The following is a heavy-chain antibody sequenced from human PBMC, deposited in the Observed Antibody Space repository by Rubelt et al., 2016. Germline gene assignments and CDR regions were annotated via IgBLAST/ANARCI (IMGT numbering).Heavy chain of an antibody. CDR3: ARWYSTGWSIDN. V-gene: IGHV3-48*04. Sequence: SRGGLVQPGGSLRVSCAASGFTFSRYAMNWVRQAPGKGPEWVSYINTGSTSIQYADSVKGRFTISRDNAKNSLYMQMNSLRAEDTAVYYCARWYSTGWSIDNWGQGTLVTVSS. D-gene: IGHD6-19*01. J-gene: IGHJ4*02. CDR2: INTGSTSI. CDR1: GFTFSRYA.